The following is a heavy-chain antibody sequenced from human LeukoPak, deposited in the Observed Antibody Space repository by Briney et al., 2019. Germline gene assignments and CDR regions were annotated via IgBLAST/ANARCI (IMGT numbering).Heavy chain of an antibody. J-gene: IGHJ5*02. D-gene: IGHD2-2*01. Sequence: GGSLRLSCAASGVTFSSYWMHWVRQAPGKGLVWVSRINSDGSSTSYADSVKGRFTISRDNAKNTLYLQMNSLRAEDTAVYYCAREVVVPAAQNWFDPWGQGTLVTVSS. V-gene: IGHV3-74*01. CDR1: GVTFSSYW. CDR2: INSDGSST. CDR3: AREVVVPAAQNWFDP.